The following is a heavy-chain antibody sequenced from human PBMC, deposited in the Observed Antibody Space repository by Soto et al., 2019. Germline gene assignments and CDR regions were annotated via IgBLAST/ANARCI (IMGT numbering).Heavy chain of an antibody. Sequence: GGSLRLSCAASGFTFSTYGMSWVRQAPGKGLEWVSVISGSGGSTHYADSVKGRFTISRDNSKNTLYLQMNSLRAEDTAVYYCAKEGDLYGKMGDSWGQGTLVTVSS. J-gene: IGHJ4*02. CDR3: AKEGDLYGKMGDS. CDR2: ISGSGGST. D-gene: IGHD3-10*01. V-gene: IGHV3-23*01. CDR1: GFTFSTYG.